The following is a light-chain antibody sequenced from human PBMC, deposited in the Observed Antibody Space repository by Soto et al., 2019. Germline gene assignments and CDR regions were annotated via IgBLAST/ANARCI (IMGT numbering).Light chain of an antibody. J-gene: IGLJ2*01. CDR1: SSDVGSYNL. CDR3: CSYAGSSAV. V-gene: IGLV2-23*02. CDR2: EVS. Sequence: QSALTQPASVSGSPGQSITISCTGTSSDVGSYNLVSWYQQHPGKAPKLMIYEVSKRPSGVSNRFSGSKSGNTASLTISRRQAEDEADYYCCSYAGSSAVFGGGTKLTVL.